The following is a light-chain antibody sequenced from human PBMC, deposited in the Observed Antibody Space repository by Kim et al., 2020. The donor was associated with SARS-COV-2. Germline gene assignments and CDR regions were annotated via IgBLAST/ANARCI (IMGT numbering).Light chain of an antibody. CDR2: ATS. CDR3: QEADSLPHT. J-gene: IGKJ2*01. CDR1: QGVSW. V-gene: IGKV1-12*01. Sequence: DIQMTQSPSSVSASVGDRVTITCRASQGVSWLAWYQQKPGRAPKLLIYATSHLQSGVPSRFSGSGYGTDFTLTISSLQPEDFATYYCQEADSLPHTFGQGTKLEI.